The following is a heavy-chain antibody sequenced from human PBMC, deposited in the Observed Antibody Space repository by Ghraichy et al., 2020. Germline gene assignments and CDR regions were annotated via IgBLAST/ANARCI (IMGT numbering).Heavy chain of an antibody. D-gene: IGHD3-3*01. CDR3: ARDRGYYTSDY. CDR1: GYSISSGYY. Sequence: SCAVSGYSISSGYYWGWIRQPPGKGLEWIGSIYHSGSTYYNPSLKSRVTISVDTSKNQISLKLSSVTAADTAVYYYARDRGYYTSDYWGQGTLVTVSS. CDR2: IYHSGST. V-gene: IGHV4-38-2*02. J-gene: IGHJ4*02.